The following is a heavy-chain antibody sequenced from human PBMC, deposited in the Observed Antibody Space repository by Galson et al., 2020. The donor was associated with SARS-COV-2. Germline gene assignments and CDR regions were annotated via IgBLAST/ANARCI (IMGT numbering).Heavy chain of an antibody. CDR3: ARDPGTLFDY. V-gene: IGHV3-30-3*01. CDR2: ISYDGSNK. CDR1: GFTFSSYA. J-gene: IGHJ4*02. Sequence: TGGSLRLSCAASGFTFSSYAMHWVRQAPGKGLEWVAVISYDGSNKYYADSVKGRFTISRDNSKNTLYLQMNSLRAEDTAVYYCARDPGTLFDYWGQGTLVSVSS. D-gene: IGHD3-10*01.